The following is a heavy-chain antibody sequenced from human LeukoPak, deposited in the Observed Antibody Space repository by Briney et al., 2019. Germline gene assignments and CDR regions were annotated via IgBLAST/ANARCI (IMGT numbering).Heavy chain of an antibody. CDR3: TTDSQRSTYYHEFDY. CDR1: GFTASRFNFSEAW. J-gene: IGHJ4*02. D-gene: IGHD3-10*01. Sequence: GGSLRLSCTASGFTASRFNFSEAWMSWVRQAPGKGLEWVGRIKNKRDGETTDYAEPVKGRFTISRDDSKATVYLQMISLKSEDTAVYYCTTDSQRSTYYHEFDYWGQGTLVTVSS. CDR2: IKNKRDGETT. V-gene: IGHV3-15*01.